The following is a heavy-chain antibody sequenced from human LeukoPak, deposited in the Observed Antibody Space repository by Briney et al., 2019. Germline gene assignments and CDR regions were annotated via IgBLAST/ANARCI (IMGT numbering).Heavy chain of an antibody. V-gene: IGHV3-23*01. J-gene: IGHJ4*02. CDR3: ANPYY. CDR1: GFTFSNYA. CDR2: ISGGGRNT. Sequence: GGSLRLSCVASGFTFSNYAMSWVRQAPGKGLEWVSAISGGGRNTYYADSVKGRFTISRDNSENTLYLQMNSLRAEDTAIYYCANPYYWGQGTLVTVSS.